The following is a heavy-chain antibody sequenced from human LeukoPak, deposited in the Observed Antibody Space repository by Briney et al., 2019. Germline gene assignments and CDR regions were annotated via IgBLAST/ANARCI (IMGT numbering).Heavy chain of an antibody. CDR2: IYFHGTT. V-gene: IGHV4-59*01. D-gene: IGHD3-16*02. CDR3: ARAKDSRSRIFDS. Sequence: PSATLSLTCAVSDGSIKDYYWSWIRQPPGKGLEWIGYIYFHGTTTYNPSLRGRGTISLDTSNNHFSLILTSVTPSDTAAYYCARAKDSRSRIFDSCGQGTLVTVSS. CDR1: DGSIKDYY. J-gene: IGHJ4*01.